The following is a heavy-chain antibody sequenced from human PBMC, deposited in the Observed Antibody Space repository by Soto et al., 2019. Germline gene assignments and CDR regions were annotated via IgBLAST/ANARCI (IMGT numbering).Heavy chain of an antibody. Sequence: EVQLVESGGGLVKPGGSLRLSCAASGFTFSSYSMNWVRQAPGKGLEWVSSISSSSSYIYDADSVKGPFTISRDNATKSLYLKMNSLRAEDTAVYYWATAFSAARIAAAKSDYWGQGTLVTVSS. J-gene: IGHJ4*02. CDR3: ATAFSAARIAAAKSDY. D-gene: IGHD6-13*01. V-gene: IGHV3-21*01. CDR1: GFTFSSYS. CDR2: ISSSSSYI.